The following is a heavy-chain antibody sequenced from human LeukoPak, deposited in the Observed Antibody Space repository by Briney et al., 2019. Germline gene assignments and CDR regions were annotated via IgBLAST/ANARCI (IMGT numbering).Heavy chain of an antibody. J-gene: IGHJ4*02. Sequence: GGSLRLSCAASGFTYSDYYMSWIRQAPGKGLEWISYISSTSSYTNYADSVKGRFTISRDNAKNSLYLQMNSLRADDTAVYYCARVPATAGTDYWGQGSLVSVPS. CDR2: ISSTSSYT. CDR1: GFTYSDYY. D-gene: IGHD6-13*01. CDR3: ARVPATAGTDY. V-gene: IGHV3-11*05.